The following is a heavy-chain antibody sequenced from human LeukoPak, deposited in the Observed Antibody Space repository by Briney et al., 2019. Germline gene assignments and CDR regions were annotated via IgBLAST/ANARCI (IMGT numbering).Heavy chain of an antibody. CDR1: GFSFSSYG. D-gene: IGHD3-10*01. Sequence: GGSLRLSCAASGFSFSSYGMHWVRQAPGKGLEWVAVISYDGSNKYYADSVRGRFTISRDNPENTLYLQMDSLRAEDTAVYYCAKEEAWGVNAFDFWGQGILVTVSS. J-gene: IGHJ4*02. V-gene: IGHV3-30*18. CDR3: AKEEAWGVNAFDF. CDR2: ISYDGSNK.